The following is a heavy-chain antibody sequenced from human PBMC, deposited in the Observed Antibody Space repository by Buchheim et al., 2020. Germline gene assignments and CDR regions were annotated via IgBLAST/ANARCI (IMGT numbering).Heavy chain of an antibody. CDR1: GFTFSSLA. CDR2: ISGSGGSR. CDR3: AKASVGENYYYGMDV. Sequence: EVQLLESGGGLVQPGGSLRLSCAASGFTFSSLAMSWVRQAPGKGLEWVSGISGSGGSRYYADSVKGRFTISRDNAKNTLYLQMNSLRAEDTAIYYCAKASVGENYYYGMDVWGQGTT. V-gene: IGHV3-23*01. J-gene: IGHJ6*02. D-gene: IGHD3-10*01.